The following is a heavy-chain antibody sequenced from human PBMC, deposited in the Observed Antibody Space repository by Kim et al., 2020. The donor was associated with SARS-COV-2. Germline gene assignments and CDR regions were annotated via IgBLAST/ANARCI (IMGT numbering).Heavy chain of an antibody. CDR1: GFTFNDHG. D-gene: IGHD2-2*01. V-gene: IGHV3-48*02. CDR3: ARDLEVSTMVVLVGVPTYDSGVDV. Sequence: GGSLRLSCAASGFTFNDHGMNWVRQAPGKGLEWISYISSTSRSIYYADSVKGRFTIARDNAENSLFLQMNSLRDEDTAVYYCARDLEVSTMVVLVGVPTYDSGVDVWGQGTRVTVSS. J-gene: IGHJ6*02. CDR2: ISSTSRSI.